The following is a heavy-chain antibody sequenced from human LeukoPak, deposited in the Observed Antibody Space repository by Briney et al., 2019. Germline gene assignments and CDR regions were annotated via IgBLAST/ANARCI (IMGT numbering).Heavy chain of an antibody. CDR1: GGSFSGYY. J-gene: IGHJ4*02. Sequence: PSETLSLTCAVYGGSFSGYYWSWIRQPPGKGLEWIGEINHSGSTNYNPSLKSRVTISVDTSKNQCSLKLSSVAAADTAVYYCARSFRAMLNYWGQGTLVTVSS. CDR2: INHSGST. CDR3: ARSFRAMLNY. V-gene: IGHV4-34*01. D-gene: IGHD2-2*01.